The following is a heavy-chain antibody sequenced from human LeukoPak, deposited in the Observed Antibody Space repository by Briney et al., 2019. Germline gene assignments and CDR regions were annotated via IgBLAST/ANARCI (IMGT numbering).Heavy chain of an antibody. CDR3: AMKFSRDYYYMDV. CDR2: VTWNGGST. V-gene: IGHV3-20*04. Sequence: GGSLRLSCEASGFSIEDFGMSWVRQPPGKGLEWVSGVTWNGGSTGYAASVEGRFTISRDNGKNSLYLQMNSLRAEDTALYYCAMKFSRDYYYMDVWGKGTTVTVSS. J-gene: IGHJ6*03. CDR1: GFSIEDFG.